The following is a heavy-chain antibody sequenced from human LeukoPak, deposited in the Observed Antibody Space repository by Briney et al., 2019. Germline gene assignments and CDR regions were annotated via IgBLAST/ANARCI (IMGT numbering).Heavy chain of an antibody. Sequence: KPSETLSLTCTASGCSISSYYWSWIRQPAGKGLEWISRIYTSGSTNYNPSLKSRATKSVDTSKNQFSLKLSAVTAADTAVYYCARDIGSDMDVWGKGTTVTVSS. J-gene: IGHJ6*03. CDR3: ARDIGSDMDV. CDR2: IYTSGST. V-gene: IGHV4-4*07. D-gene: IGHD3-10*01. CDR1: GCSISSYY.